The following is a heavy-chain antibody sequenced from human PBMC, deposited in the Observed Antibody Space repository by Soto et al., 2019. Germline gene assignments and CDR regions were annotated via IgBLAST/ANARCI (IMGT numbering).Heavy chain of an antibody. CDR2: IYYSGST. CDR1: GGSVSSGSYY. D-gene: IGHD1-7*01. V-gene: IGHV4-61*01. CDR3: AREGLTGTIGLYYYYGMDV. Sequence: SETLSLTCTVSGGSVSSGSYYWSWIRQPPGKGLEWIGYIYYSGSTNYNPSLKSRVTISVDTSKNQFSLKLSSVTAADTAVYYCAREGLTGTIGLYYYYGMDVWGQGTTVPVSS. J-gene: IGHJ6*02.